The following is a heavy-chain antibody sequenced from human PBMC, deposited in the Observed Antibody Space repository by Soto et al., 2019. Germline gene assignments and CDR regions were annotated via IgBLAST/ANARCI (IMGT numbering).Heavy chain of an antibody. Sequence: SETLSLTCAVSGGSISSGGYSWSWIRQPPGKGLEWIGYIYHSGSTYYNPSLKSRVTISVDRSKNQFSLKLSSVTAADTAVYYCARNSGYDFGATFDYWGQGTLVTVSS. V-gene: IGHV4-30-2*01. J-gene: IGHJ4*02. D-gene: IGHD5-12*01. CDR3: ARNSGYDFGATFDY. CDR1: GGSISSGGYS. CDR2: IYHSGST.